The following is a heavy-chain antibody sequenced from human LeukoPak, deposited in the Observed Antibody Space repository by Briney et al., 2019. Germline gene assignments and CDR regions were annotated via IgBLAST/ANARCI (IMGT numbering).Heavy chain of an antibody. CDR1: GYTFTSYY. Sequence: ASVKVSCKASGYTFTSYYMHWVRQAPGQGLEWMGWINPNSGGTNYAQKFQGRVTMTEDTSTDTAYMELSSLRSEDTAVYYCATDYPLIYGVNFDYWGQGTLVTVSS. J-gene: IGHJ4*02. V-gene: IGHV1-2*02. CDR2: INPNSGGT. D-gene: IGHD4-17*01. CDR3: ATDYPLIYGVNFDY.